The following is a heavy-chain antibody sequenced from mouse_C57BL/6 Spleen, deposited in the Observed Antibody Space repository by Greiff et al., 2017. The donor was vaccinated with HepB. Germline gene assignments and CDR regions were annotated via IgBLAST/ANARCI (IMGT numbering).Heavy chain of an antibody. CDR1: GYTFTSYN. D-gene: IGHD2-3*01. J-gene: IGHJ1*03. Sequence: PEQSGAELVRPGASVKMSCKASGYTFTSYNMHWVKQTPRQGLEWIGAIYPGNGDTSYNQKFKGKATLTVDKSSSTAYMQLSSLTSEDSAVYFCASPIYDGYYGYFDVWGTGTTVTVSS. V-gene: IGHV1-12*01. CDR3: ASPIYDGYYGYFDV. CDR2: IYPGNGDT.